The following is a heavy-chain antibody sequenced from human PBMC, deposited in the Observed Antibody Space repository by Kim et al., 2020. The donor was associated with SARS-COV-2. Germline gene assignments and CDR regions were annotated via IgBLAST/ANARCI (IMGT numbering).Heavy chain of an antibody. Sequence: SVKVSCKASGGTFSSYAISWVRQAPGQGLEWMGGIIPIFGTANYAQKFQGRVTITADESTSTAYMELSSLRSEDTAVYYCAGGAEAGTTGPYYYYGMDVWGQGTTVTVSS. D-gene: IGHD1-7*01. CDR1: GGTFSSYA. CDR2: IIPIFGTA. CDR3: AGGAEAGTTGPYYYYGMDV. V-gene: IGHV1-69*13. J-gene: IGHJ6*02.